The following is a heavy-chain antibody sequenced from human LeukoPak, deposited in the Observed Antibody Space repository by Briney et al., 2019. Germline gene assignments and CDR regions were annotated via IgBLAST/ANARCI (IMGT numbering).Heavy chain of an antibody. CDR1: GGSISSYY. Sequence: SETLSLTCTVSGGSISSYYWSWIRQPPGKGLEWIGYIYYSGSTNYKPSLKSRVTISVDTSKNQFSLKLSSVTAADTAVYYCARDKGTNWGQGTLVTVSS. V-gene: IGHV4-59*01. J-gene: IGHJ4*02. CDR2: IYYSGST. CDR3: ARDKGTN. D-gene: IGHD3-10*01.